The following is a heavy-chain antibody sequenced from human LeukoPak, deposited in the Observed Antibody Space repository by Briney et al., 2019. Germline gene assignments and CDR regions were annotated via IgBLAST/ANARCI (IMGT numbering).Heavy chain of an antibody. Sequence: SETLSLTCAVYGGSFSGYYWSWIRQPPGKGLEWIGEINHSGSTNYNPSLKSRVTISVDTSKNQFPLKLSSVTAADTAVYYCARGCSTSWRKYYFDYWGQGTLVTVSS. V-gene: IGHV4-34*01. J-gene: IGHJ4*02. D-gene: IGHD2-2*01. CDR3: ARGCSTSWRKYYFDY. CDR1: GGSFSGYY. CDR2: INHSGST.